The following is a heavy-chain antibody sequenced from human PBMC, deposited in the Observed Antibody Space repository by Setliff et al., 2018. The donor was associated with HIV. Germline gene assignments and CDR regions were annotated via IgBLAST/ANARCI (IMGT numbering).Heavy chain of an antibody. CDR3: ANGADYFDY. J-gene: IGHJ4*02. V-gene: IGHV4-38-2*02. D-gene: IGHD3-16*01. CDR1: GYSISSGYY. CDR2: INHSGST. Sequence: SETLSLTCTVTGYSISSGYYWSWIRQPPGKGLEWIGEINHSGSTNYNPSLKSRVTISVDTSKNQFSLKLSSVTAADTAVYYCANGADYFDYWGQGTLVTVSS.